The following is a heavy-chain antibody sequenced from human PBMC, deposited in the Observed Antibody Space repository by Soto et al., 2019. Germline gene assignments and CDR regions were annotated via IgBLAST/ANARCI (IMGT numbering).Heavy chain of an antibody. D-gene: IGHD6-13*01. CDR3: AREPTTAGTVNWFDP. V-gene: IGHV4-4*07. Sequence: VQLQESGPGLVKPSETLSLICTVSGGSISSDYLSWIRQPAAKGLEWIGRVYTSGYSNSNPSLKSRVTMSVDTSKKQFSLNLSSVTAADTAVYYCAREPTTAGTVNWFDPWGQGTLVTVSS. CDR1: GGSISSDY. CDR2: VYTSGYS. J-gene: IGHJ5*02.